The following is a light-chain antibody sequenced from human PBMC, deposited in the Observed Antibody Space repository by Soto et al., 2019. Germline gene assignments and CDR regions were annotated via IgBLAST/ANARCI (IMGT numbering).Light chain of an antibody. CDR2: DNN. J-gene: IGLJ2*01. CDR1: SANIGNNY. V-gene: IGLV1-51*01. CDR3: GTWDSSLSAVV. Sequence: QSVLTQPPSVSAAPGQKVAISYSGSSANIGNNYVSWYQQLPGTAPKLLIYDNNKRPSGIPDRFSGSKSGTSATLGITGLQTWDEADYYCGTWDSSLSAVVFGGGTQLTVL.